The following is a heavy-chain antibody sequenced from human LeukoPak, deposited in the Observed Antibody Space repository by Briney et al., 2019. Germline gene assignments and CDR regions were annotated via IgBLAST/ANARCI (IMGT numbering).Heavy chain of an antibody. J-gene: IGHJ4*02. V-gene: IGHV3-30*02. CDR1: GFTFSSYG. D-gene: IGHD3-22*01. CDR2: IRYDGSNK. CDR3: AKDLYDSSGYYYVD. Sequence: GGSLRLSCAASGFTFSSYGMHWVRQAPGKGLEWVAFIRYDGSNKYYADSVKGRFTISRDNSKNTLYLQMNSLRAEDTAVYYCAKDLYDSSGYYYVDWGQGTLVTVSS.